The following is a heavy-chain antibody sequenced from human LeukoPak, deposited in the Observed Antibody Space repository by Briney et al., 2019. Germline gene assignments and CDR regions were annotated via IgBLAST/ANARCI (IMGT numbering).Heavy chain of an antibody. CDR3: ARGPHRKPLGYCSSTSCYHP. J-gene: IGHJ5*02. Sequence: ASVKFSCKACGYTFTSYDINWVRQGPGQGLEWMGWMNPNSGNTGYAQKFQGRVTMTRNTSISTAYMELSSLRSEDTAVYYCARGPHRKPLGYCSSTSCYHPWGQGTLVTVSS. CDR1: GYTFTSYD. CDR2: MNPNSGNT. V-gene: IGHV1-8*01. D-gene: IGHD2-2*01.